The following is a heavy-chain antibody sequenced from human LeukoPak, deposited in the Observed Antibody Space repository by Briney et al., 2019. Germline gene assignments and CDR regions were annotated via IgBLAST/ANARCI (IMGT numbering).Heavy chain of an antibody. J-gene: IGHJ4*02. CDR2: INPSGGST. D-gene: IGHD5-18*01. CDR3: ARDTAMVMGVDY. Sequence: ASVKVSCKASGYTFTSYYMHWVRQAPGQGLEWMGIINPSGGSTSYAQKFQGRVTMTRDTSTSTVYMELSSLRSEDTAVYYCARDTAMVMGVDYWGQGTLVTASS. V-gene: IGHV1-46*01. CDR1: GYTFTSYY.